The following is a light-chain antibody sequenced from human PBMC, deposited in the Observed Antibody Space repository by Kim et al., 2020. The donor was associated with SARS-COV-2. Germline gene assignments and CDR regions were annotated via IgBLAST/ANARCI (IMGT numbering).Light chain of an antibody. J-gene: IGLJ3*02. V-gene: IGLV3-25*03. Sequence: SYELTQPPSASVSPGQTARITCSGDALPKQYVYWFQQKPGQAPVVVIYEDTERPSGIPERFSGSTSGTTVTLTISGVQAEDEADYYCQSADSSDTFWVFGGGTKLTVL. CDR1: ALPKQY. CDR3: QSADSSDTFWV. CDR2: EDT.